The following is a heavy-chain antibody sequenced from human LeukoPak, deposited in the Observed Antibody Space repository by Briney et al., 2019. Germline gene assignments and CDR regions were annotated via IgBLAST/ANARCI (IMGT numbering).Heavy chain of an antibody. J-gene: IGHJ4*02. CDR1: GGTFSSYA. CDR2: IIPIFGTA. Sequence: ASVKVSCKASGGTFSSYAISWVRQAPGQGLEWMGGIIPIFGTANYAQKFQGRVTTTTDESTSTAYMELSSLRSEDTAVYYCARASEKAYSSSARITYFDYWGQGTLVTVSS. CDR3: ARASEKAYSSSARITYFDY. D-gene: IGHD6-6*01. V-gene: IGHV1-69*05.